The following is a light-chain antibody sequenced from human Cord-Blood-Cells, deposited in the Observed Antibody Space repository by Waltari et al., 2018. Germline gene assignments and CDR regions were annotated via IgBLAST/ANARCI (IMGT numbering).Light chain of an antibody. Sequence: QSALTPPPSVSGSPGQSVTISCTGTSSDVGSYRVSWYQQPPGTAPKLMIYEVSNRPSGVPDRFSGSKSGNTASLTISGLQAEDEADYYCSSYTSSSTWVFGGGTKLTVL. J-gene: IGLJ3*02. CDR2: EVS. V-gene: IGLV2-18*02. CDR3: SSYTSSSTWV. CDR1: SSDVGSYR.